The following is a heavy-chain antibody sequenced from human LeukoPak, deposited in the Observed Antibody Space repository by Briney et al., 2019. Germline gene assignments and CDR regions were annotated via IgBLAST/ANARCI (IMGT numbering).Heavy chain of an antibody. Sequence: KPSETLSLXCAVYGGSFSAYYWSWIRLPPGKGLESIGEINHSGGTNYNPSLKSRVTISVDTSKNQFSLKLSSVTAADTAVYYCTVDTSLTAYWGQGTLVTVSS. J-gene: IGHJ4*02. D-gene: IGHD2-2*01. CDR2: INHSGGT. CDR1: GGSFSAYY. V-gene: IGHV4-34*01. CDR3: TVDTSLTAY.